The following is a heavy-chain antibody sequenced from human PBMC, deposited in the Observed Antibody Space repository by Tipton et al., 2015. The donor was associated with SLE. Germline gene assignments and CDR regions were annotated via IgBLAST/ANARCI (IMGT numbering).Heavy chain of an antibody. CDR3: ARDSGSTFPFFDY. CDR1: EHIFTGNY. J-gene: IGHJ4*02. V-gene: IGHV1-2*02. Sequence: QVQLVQSGAEVKKPGASVKVSCKASEHIFTGNYIHWVRQAPGQGLEWMGWVNPNSGDTQYSQKFQGRVTMTRDTSISAAYIELSRLRSDDTAVYYCARDSGSTFPFFDYWGQGTLVTVSS. D-gene: IGHD1-7*01. CDR2: VNPNSGDT.